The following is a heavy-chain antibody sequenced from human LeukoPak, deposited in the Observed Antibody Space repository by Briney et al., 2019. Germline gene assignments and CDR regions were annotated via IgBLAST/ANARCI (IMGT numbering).Heavy chain of an antibody. Sequence: GASVKVSCKVSGYTLTELSMHWVRQAPGKGLEWMGGFDPEDGETIYAQKFQGRVTMTEDTSTDTAYMELSSLRPEDTAVYYCATAAGVVVVAAAAYDYWGQGTLVTVSS. CDR1: GYTLTELS. D-gene: IGHD2-15*01. CDR3: ATAAGVVVVAAAAYDY. CDR2: FDPEDGET. V-gene: IGHV1-24*01. J-gene: IGHJ4*02.